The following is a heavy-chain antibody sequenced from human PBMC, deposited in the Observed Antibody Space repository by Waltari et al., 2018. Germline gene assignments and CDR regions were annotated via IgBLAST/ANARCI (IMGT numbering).Heavy chain of an antibody. CDR3: ARAGRIQLWPTQSNYFDY. V-gene: IGHV4-4*07. CDR1: GGSISSYY. J-gene: IGHJ4*02. CDR2: IYTSGST. D-gene: IGHD5-18*01. Sequence: QVQLQESGPGLVKPSETLSLTCTVSGGSISSYYWSWIRQPAGKGLEWIGRIYTSGSTNYNPSLKSRVTMSVDTSKNQFSLKLSSVTAADTAVYYCARAGRIQLWPTQSNYFDYWGQGTLVTVSS.